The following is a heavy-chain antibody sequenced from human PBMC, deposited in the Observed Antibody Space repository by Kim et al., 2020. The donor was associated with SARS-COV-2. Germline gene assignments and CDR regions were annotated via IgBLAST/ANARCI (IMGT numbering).Heavy chain of an antibody. D-gene: IGHD2-2*01. Sequence: SETLSLTCTVSGGSISSYYWSWIRQPPGKGLEWIGYIYYSGSTNYNPSLKSRVTISVDTSKNQFSLKLSSVTAADTAVYYCARIDYQKVYYYYYGMDVWGQGTTVTVSS. J-gene: IGHJ6*02. CDR1: GGSISSYY. CDR3: ARIDYQKVYYYYYGMDV. CDR2: IYYSGST. V-gene: IGHV4-59*08.